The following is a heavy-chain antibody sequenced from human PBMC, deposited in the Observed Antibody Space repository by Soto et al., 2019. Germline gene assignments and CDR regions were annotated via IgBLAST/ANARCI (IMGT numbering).Heavy chain of an antibody. CDR1: GASITFGGYS. Sequence: SETLSLTCTVSGASITFGGYSWSWIRQTPGKGLEWIGYINHLETTFYNPSFESRLTLPIDRAKNQFSLKLHSMSAADRAVYFCARGGGSDSFDYWGQGILVTVSS. D-gene: IGHD1-26*01. V-gene: IGHV4-30-2*01. CDR3: ARGGGSDSFDY. J-gene: IGHJ4*02. CDR2: INHLETT.